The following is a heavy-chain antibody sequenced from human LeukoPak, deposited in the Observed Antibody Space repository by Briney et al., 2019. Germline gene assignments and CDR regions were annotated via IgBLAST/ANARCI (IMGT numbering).Heavy chain of an antibody. Sequence: SETLSLTCTVSGGSISSYYWSWIRQPPGKGLEWIGYIYYSGSTNYNPSLKSRVTISVDTSKNQFSLKLSSVTAADTAVYYCARAPADLHVYMDVWGKGTTVTVSS. CDR3: ARAPADLHVYMDV. V-gene: IGHV4-59*01. CDR2: IYYSGST. CDR1: GGSISSYY. J-gene: IGHJ6*03. D-gene: IGHD4-11*01.